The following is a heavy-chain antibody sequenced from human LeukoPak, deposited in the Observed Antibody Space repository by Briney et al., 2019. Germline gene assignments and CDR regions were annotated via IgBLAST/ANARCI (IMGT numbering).Heavy chain of an antibody. CDR1: GFTFSDYY. Sequence: GGSLRLSCAASGFTFSDYYMSWIRLAPGKGLEWVSYISSSGSTIYYADSVKGRFTISRDNAKNSLYLQMNSLRAEDTAVYYCASRLNGGPPPKWGQGTLVTVSS. D-gene: IGHD4-23*01. J-gene: IGHJ4*02. CDR3: ASRLNGGPPPK. CDR2: ISSSGSTI. V-gene: IGHV3-11*01.